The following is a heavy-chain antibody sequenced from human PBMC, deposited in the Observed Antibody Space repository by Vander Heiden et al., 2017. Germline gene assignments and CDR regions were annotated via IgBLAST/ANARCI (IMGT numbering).Heavy chain of an antibody. J-gene: IGHJ6*02. V-gene: IGHV3-48*02. Sequence: EVQLVESGGGLVQPGGSLRLSCAASGFTFRSYSLNWVRQAPGKGLEWVSYISSSSSTIYYADSVKGRFTISRDNAKNSLYLQMNSLRDEDTAVYYCARVSVVWFGELPHYGMDVWGQGTTVTVSS. D-gene: IGHD3-10*01. CDR2: ISSSSSTI. CDR3: ARVSVVWFGELPHYGMDV. CDR1: GFTFRSYS.